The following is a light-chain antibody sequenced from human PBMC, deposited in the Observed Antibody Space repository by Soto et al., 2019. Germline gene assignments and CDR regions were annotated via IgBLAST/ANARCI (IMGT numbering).Light chain of an antibody. Sequence: EIVLTQSPATLSLSPGERATLSCRASQSVSSYLAWYQQKPGHAPRLLIYDASNRATGIPARFSGSGSGTDFTLTIITLEPEDFAVYYCQQRSNWPGTFGQGTKVEIK. CDR3: QQRSNWPGT. V-gene: IGKV3-11*01. CDR1: QSVSSY. CDR2: DAS. J-gene: IGKJ1*01.